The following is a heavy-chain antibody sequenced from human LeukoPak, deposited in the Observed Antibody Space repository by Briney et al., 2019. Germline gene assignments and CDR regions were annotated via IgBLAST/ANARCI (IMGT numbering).Heavy chain of an antibody. CDR3: ARKPIDY. D-gene: IGHD1-14*01. CDR2: IKQDGSEK. V-gene: IGHV3-7*01. Sequence: GGSLRLSCVASGFTFSNHWMNWVRQAPGRELEWVANIKQDGSEKYYVDSVKGRFTISRDNAKNSLYLQMNSLRAEDTAVYYCARKPIDYWGQGTLVTVSS. CDR1: GFTFSNHW. J-gene: IGHJ4*02.